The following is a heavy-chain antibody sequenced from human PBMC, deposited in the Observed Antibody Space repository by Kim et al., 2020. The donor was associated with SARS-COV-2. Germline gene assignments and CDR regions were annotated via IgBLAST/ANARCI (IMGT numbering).Heavy chain of an antibody. CDR1: GFTFSNYA. J-gene: IGHJ3*01. CDR3: AKGGM. CDR2: VTGTGSST. Sequence: GGSLRLSCAASGFTFSNYAMSWVRQAPGKGLEWVSGVTGTGSSTNYADSVKGRFTISRDNSKNMLYLQMNSLRAEDTAIYYGAKGGMWGQGTMVTVSS. V-gene: IGHV3-23*01. D-gene: IGHD3-10*01.